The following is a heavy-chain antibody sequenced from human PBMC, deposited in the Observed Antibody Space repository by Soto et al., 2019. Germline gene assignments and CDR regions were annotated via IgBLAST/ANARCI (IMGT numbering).Heavy chain of an antibody. J-gene: IGHJ3*02. CDR2: LSYTGST. CDR1: GGPFRDAYSY. Sequence: PSETLSLTCTVSGGPFRDAYSYWTWIRQPPGKGLEWMGYLSYTGSTYYNPSLRNRATISVDESSNHLSLRLSSVTAADTAVYYCARELEGGVFDIWGRGTLVTVSS. CDR3: ARELEGGVFDI. D-gene: IGHD2-8*02. V-gene: IGHV4-30-4*01.